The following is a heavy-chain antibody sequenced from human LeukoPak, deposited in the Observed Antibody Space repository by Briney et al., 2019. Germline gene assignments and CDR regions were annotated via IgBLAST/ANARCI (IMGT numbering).Heavy chain of an antibody. CDR3: ARHGGESIVAVILHAFDI. D-gene: IGHD5-12*01. CDR1: GGSISSYS. Sequence: SETLSLTCTVSGGSISSYSWSWIRQPPGKGLEWIGSIYYSGSTNYNPSLKSRVTMSVDTSKNQFSLKLSSVTAADTAVYYCARHGGESIVAVILHAFDIWGQGTMVTVSS. J-gene: IGHJ3*02. V-gene: IGHV4-59*08. CDR2: IYYSGST.